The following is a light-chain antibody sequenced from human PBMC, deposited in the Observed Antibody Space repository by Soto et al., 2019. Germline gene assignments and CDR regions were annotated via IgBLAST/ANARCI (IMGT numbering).Light chain of an antibody. CDR1: QSVSRY. Sequence: EIVLTQSPATLSLSPGERATLSCRASQSVSRYLAWYQQKPGQAPRLLIYDASNMATGIPGRFSGSGSGTDFTLTISSLEPEDFAVYYCQQRSDWPSTFGGGTKVQIK. V-gene: IGKV3-11*01. J-gene: IGKJ4*02. CDR3: QQRSDWPST. CDR2: DAS.